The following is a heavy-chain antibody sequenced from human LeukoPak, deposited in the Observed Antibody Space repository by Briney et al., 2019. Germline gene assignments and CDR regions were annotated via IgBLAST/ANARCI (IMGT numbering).Heavy chain of an antibody. J-gene: IGHJ5*02. V-gene: IGHV1-69*05. D-gene: IGHD2-2*02. CDR3: AREREGLGYCSSTCCYTNWFDP. CDR1: GGTFSSYA. CDR2: IIPIFGTA. Sequence: ASVKVSCKASGGTFSSYAISWVRQAPGQGLEWMGGIIPIFGTANYAQKFQGRVTITTDESTSTAYMELSSLRSEDTAVYYCAREREGLGYCSSTCCYTNWFDPWGQGTLVTVSS.